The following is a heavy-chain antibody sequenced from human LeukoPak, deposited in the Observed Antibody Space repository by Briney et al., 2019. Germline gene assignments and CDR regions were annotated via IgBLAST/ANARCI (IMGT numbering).Heavy chain of an antibody. J-gene: IGHJ4*02. Sequence: GGSLRLSCAASGFSFSSYVMHWVRQAPGKGLEWVAVIWYDGGNKYYADSVKGRFTISRDNSKNTLYLQMNSLRAEDTAVYYCARVAPIYSSSLFYLDYWGQGTLVTVSS. CDR2: IWYDGGNK. CDR1: GFSFSSYV. D-gene: IGHD6-13*01. V-gene: IGHV3-33*01. CDR3: ARVAPIYSSSLFYLDY.